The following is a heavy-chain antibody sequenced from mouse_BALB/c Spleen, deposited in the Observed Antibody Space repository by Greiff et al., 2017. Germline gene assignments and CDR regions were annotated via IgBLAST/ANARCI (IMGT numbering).Heavy chain of an antibody. V-gene: IGHV5-12-2*01. CDR3: ARQDYYYGSSYDYYAMDY. CDR2: ISNGGGST. CDR1: GFTFSSYT. J-gene: IGHJ4*01. Sequence: DVKLVESGGGLVQPGGSLKLSCAASGFTFSSYTMSWVRQTPEKRLEWVAYISNGGGSTYYPDTVKGRFTISRDNAKNTLYLQMSSLKSEDTAMYYCARQDYYYGSSYDYYAMDYWGQGTSVTVSS. D-gene: IGHD1-1*01.